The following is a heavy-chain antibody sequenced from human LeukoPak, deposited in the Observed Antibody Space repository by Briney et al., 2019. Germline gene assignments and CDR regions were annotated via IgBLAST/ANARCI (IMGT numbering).Heavy chain of an antibody. CDR1: GFTVSSNY. CDR2: ISGSGGST. Sequence: GGSLRLSCAASGFTVSSNYMNWVRQAPGKGLEWVSAISGSGGSTYYADSVKGRFTISRDNSKNTLYLQMNSLRAEDTAVYYCAKSTVVTPVYFDYWGQGTLVTVSS. D-gene: IGHD4-23*01. J-gene: IGHJ4*02. V-gene: IGHV3-23*01. CDR3: AKSTVVTPVYFDY.